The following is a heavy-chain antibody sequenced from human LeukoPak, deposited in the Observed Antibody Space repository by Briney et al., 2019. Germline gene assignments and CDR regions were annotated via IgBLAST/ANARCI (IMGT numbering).Heavy chain of an antibody. J-gene: IGHJ4*02. V-gene: IGHV4-4*07. CDR1: GGSIRSYD. Sequence: PSETLSLTCTVSGGSIRSYDWSWIRQPAGKGLEWIGRVFSSGSTSYNPSLKSRVTMSVDMSKNQFSLRLSSVTVADTAVYYCARDSRLYGENDYWGQGILVTVSA. CDR3: ARDSRLYGENDY. D-gene: IGHD4-17*01. CDR2: VFSSGST.